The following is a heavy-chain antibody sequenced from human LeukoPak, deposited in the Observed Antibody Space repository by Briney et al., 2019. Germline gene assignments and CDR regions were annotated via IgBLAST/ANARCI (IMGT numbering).Heavy chain of an antibody. Sequence: VASVKVSCKASGGTFSSYAISWVRQAPGQGLEWMGRIIPILGIANYAQKFQGRVTITADKSTSTAYMELSSLRSEDTAVYYCASTPQLLISNNWFDPWGQGTLVTVSS. D-gene: IGHD2-2*01. CDR1: GGTFSSYA. CDR3: ASTPQLLISNNWFDP. J-gene: IGHJ5*02. CDR2: IIPILGIA. V-gene: IGHV1-69*04.